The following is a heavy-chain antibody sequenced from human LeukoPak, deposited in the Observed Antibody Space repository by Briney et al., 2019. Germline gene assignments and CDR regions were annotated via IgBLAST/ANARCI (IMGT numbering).Heavy chain of an antibody. CDR1: GFSLSSYD. Sequence: PGGSLRLSCAASGFSLSSYDMNWVRQAPGKGLEWVSSISTSSTFIYYTYSVKGRFIISRDNAKNSLYLQMNSLSAEDTAVYYCARADCSSSTCYLRSSLFDPWGQGTLVTVSS. V-gene: IGHV3-21*01. CDR2: ISTSSTFI. D-gene: IGHD2/OR15-2a*01. CDR3: ARADCSSSTCYLRSSLFDP. J-gene: IGHJ5*02.